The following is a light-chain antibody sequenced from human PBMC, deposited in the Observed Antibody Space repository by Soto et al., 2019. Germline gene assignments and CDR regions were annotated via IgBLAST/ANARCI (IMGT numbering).Light chain of an antibody. CDR1: SSDVGGYNY. CDR2: EVN. CDR3: SAYAGSSNV. V-gene: IGLV2-8*01. Sequence: QSALTQPPSASGSPGQSVALSCTGTSSDVGGYNYVSWYQQHPGKAPKLMIYEVNKRPSGVPDRFSGSKSGNTASLPVSGLQAEDEDESHCSAYAGSSNVFGAGTKVTVL. J-gene: IGLJ1*01.